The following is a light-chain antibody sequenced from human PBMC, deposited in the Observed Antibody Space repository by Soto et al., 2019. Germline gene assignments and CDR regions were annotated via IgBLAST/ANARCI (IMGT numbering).Light chain of an antibody. CDR1: SSDVGGYNF. CDR3: SSYTSSSTLVV. CDR2: DVS. J-gene: IGLJ2*01. V-gene: IGLV2-14*03. Sequence: QAVVTQPASVSGSPGQSITISCTGTSSDVGGYNFVSWYQQHPGKAPKLLIYDVSNRPSGVSNRFSGSKSGNTASLTISGLQTEDEADYYCSSYTSSSTLVVFGGGTQLTVL.